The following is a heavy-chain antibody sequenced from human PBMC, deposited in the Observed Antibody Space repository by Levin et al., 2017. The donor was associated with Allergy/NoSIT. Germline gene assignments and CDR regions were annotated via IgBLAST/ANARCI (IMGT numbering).Heavy chain of an antibody. CDR1: GYTFTSYD. CDR3: ARVGLKAAREPRRFDY. CDR2: MNPNSGNT. J-gene: IGHJ4*02. D-gene: IGHD1-14*01. V-gene: IGHV1-8*01. Sequence: GASVKVSCKASGYTFTSYDINWVRQATGQGLEWMGWMNPNSGNTGYAQKFQGRVTMTRNTSISTAYMELSSLRSEDTAVYYCARVGLKAAREPRRFDYWGQGTLVTVSS.